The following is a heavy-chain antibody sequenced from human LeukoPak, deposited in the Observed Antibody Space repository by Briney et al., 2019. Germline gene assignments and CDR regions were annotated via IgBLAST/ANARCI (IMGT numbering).Heavy chain of an antibody. CDR3: AQSLGSGNWIGNWFDP. Sequence: SETLSLTCTVSGVSISSSSHSWGWIRQPPGKGLEWTGTIYYTGRTYHNPSLESRLTISVDTSKNQFSLKLTSVTAADTAIYYCAQSLGSGNWIGNWFDPWGQGTLVTVSS. CDR1: GVSISSSSHS. D-gene: IGHD1-1*01. J-gene: IGHJ5*02. V-gene: IGHV4-39*01. CDR2: IYYTGRT.